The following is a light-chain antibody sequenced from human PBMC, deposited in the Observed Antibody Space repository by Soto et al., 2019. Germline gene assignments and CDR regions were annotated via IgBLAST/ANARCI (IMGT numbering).Light chain of an antibody. Sequence: DIVFTQSPGTLSLPPRERATLSCRVCQSVSSNYLAWYQQKPGQTPKVLIYRASTRATGIPDRFSGSGSGTDFTLTISRLEAEDFAVYYCQQYGSSPLTFGGGTKVDIK. CDR2: RAS. J-gene: IGKJ4*01. CDR3: QQYGSSPLT. CDR1: QSVSSNY. V-gene: IGKV3-20*01.